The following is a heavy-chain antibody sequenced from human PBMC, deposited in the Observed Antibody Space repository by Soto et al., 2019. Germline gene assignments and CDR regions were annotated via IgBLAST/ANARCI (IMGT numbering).Heavy chain of an antibody. CDR3: ARAVAGTSEEVDY. D-gene: IGHD6-19*01. J-gene: IGHJ4*02. Sequence: PGGSLRLSCAASGFTFSSYSMNWVRQAPGKGLEWVSYISSSSSTIYYADSVKGRFTISRDNAKNSLYLQMNSLRAEDTAVYYCARAVAGTSEEVDYWGQGTLVTVSS. CDR1: GFTFSSYS. CDR2: ISSSSSTI. V-gene: IGHV3-48*04.